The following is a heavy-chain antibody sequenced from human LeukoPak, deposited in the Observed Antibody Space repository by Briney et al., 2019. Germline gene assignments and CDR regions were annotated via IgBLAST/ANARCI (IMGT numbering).Heavy chain of an antibody. D-gene: IGHD5-18*01. CDR3: AKASRFGYSYGPREYFYYMDV. V-gene: IGHV3-9*01. CDR1: GFTFDDYA. J-gene: IGHJ6*03. Sequence: PGGSLRLSCAASGFTFDDYAMHWVRQAPGKGLEWVSGISWNSGTIAYADSVKGRFTISRDNAKNSLYLQMNSLRAEDTAVYYCAKASRFGYSYGPREYFYYMDVWGKGTTVTISS. CDR2: ISWNSGTI.